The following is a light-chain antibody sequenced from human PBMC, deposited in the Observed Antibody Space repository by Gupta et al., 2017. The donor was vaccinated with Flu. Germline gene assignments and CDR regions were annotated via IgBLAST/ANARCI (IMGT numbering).Light chain of an antibody. CDR3: QQDSSCPRP. CDR2: SAS. Sequence: DIQMTQSPSTLSASIGDRVIITCRASQSISNWLVWYQQKPGKDPDLLIYSASTRDSGVPSRFSGSGSGTDFTLTISGLQPEDFAVYYCQQDSSCPRPFGGGTKVEIK. J-gene: IGKJ4*01. CDR1: QSISNW. V-gene: IGKV1-5*03.